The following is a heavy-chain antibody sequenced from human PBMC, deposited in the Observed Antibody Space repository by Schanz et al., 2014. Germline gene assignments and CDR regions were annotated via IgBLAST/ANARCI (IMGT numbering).Heavy chain of an antibody. CDR3: AKDVRSIGDCCHNAFDI. CDR1: GFTFSSYW. V-gene: IGHV3-74*01. Sequence: EVQLVESGGGLVQPGGSLRLSCAASGFTFSSYWMHWVRQAPGKGLVWVSRINSDGSTTIYADSVKGRFTISRDNAKNTLYLQMNSLRAEDTAVYYCAKDVRSIGDCCHNAFDIWGQGTMVTVSS. J-gene: IGHJ3*02. D-gene: IGHD2-21*01. CDR2: INSDGSTT.